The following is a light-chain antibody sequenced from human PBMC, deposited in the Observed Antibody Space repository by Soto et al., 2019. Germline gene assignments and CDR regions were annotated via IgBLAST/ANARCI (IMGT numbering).Light chain of an antibody. V-gene: IGKV3-15*01. J-gene: IGKJ5*01. CDR2: GAS. CDR1: QSVRSN. Sequence: EIVMTQSPDTLSVSPGERATLSCSASQSVRSNLAWYQQKPGQAPRLVIYGASTRATGVPARFSGSGFETEFTLTISSLQSEDFAVYYCQQYNNWPPITFGQGTRLEIK. CDR3: QQYNNWPPIT.